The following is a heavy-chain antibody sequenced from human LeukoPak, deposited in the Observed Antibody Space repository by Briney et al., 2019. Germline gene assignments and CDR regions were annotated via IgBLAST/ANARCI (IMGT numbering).Heavy chain of an antibody. CDR2: INPIFGTA. V-gene: IGHV1-69*13. CDR3: ARVSDCSSTSCLSYYFDY. Sequence: GASVKVSCKASEGTFSRDAISWVRQAPGQGLEWMGGINPIFGTAKYAQKFQGRVTITADESTSTAYMALSSLGSEDTAVYYCARVSDCSSTSCLSYYFDYWGQGTLVTVSS. D-gene: IGHD2-2*01. J-gene: IGHJ4*02. CDR1: EGTFSRDA.